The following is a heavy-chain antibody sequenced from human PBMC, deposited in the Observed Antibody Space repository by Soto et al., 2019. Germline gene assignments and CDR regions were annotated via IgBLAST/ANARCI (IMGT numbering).Heavy chain of an antibody. CDR2: IWYDGSNK. D-gene: IGHD2-15*01. CDR3: ARDLSSGGTNACDV. Sequence: QVQLVESGGGVVQPGRSLRLSCAASGFTFSSYGMHWVRQAPGKGLEWVAVIWYDGSNKYSADSVKGRFTISRDNSKNTLYLQMNSLRVEDTAVYYCARDLSSGGTNACDVWGQGTVVTVSS. V-gene: IGHV3-33*01. J-gene: IGHJ3*01. CDR1: GFTFSSYG.